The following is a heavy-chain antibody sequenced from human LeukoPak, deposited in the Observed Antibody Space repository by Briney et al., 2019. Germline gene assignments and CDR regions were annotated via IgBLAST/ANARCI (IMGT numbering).Heavy chain of an antibody. CDR1: GFTFSSYW. CDR2: IRYDGSNK. D-gene: IGHD2-2*01. J-gene: IGHJ6*03. Sequence: GGSLRLSCAASGFTFSSYWMSWVRQAPCKGLEWVAFIRYDGSNKYYADSVKGRFTISRDNSKNTLYLQMNSLRAENTAVYYCAKDEEYCSSTSCSNYYYYYMDVWGKGTPVTVSS. V-gene: IGHV3-30*02. CDR3: AKDEEYCSSTSCSNYYYYYMDV.